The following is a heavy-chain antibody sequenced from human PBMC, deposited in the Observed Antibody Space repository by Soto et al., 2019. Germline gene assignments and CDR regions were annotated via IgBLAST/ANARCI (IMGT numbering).Heavy chain of an antibody. V-gene: IGHV3-30-3*01. D-gene: IGHD3-16*01. Sequence: QVQLVESGGGVVQPGRSLRLSCAASGFTFSSYAMHWVRKAPGKGLERVAVISYDGSNKYYADSVKGRFTIARDNFKITLYLQMNSLRAEDTAVYYCARDSLSGLYWYFDLWGRGTLVTVSS. CDR2: ISYDGSNK. CDR1: GFTFSSYA. CDR3: ARDSLSGLYWYFDL. J-gene: IGHJ2*01.